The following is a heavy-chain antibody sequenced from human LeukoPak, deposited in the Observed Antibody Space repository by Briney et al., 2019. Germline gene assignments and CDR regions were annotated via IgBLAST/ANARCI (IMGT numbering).Heavy chain of an antibody. V-gene: IGHV4-59*01. CDR2: IYYSGST. J-gene: IGHJ6*03. CDR3: ARVGYYYGSAISSYYYYVDV. Sequence: PSGTLSLTCTVSGVSISSSYWSWIRQPPGKRLEWIGYIYYSGSTTYNPSLKGRVTISVDMSKNQFSLKLTSVTAADTAVYYCARVGYYYGSAISSYYYYVDVWGKGTTVTVSS. CDR1: GVSISSSY. D-gene: IGHD3-10*01.